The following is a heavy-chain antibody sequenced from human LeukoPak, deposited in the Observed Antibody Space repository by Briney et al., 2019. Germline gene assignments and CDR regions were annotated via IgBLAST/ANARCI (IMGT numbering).Heavy chain of an antibody. J-gene: IGHJ3*02. D-gene: IGHD2-15*01. CDR1: GGSISSYY. CDR3: ARDLPRSGLDAFDI. CDR2: IYYSGST. Sequence: PSETLSLTCTVSGGSISSYYWSWIRQPPGKGLEWIGYIYYSGSTSYNPSLKSRVTISVDTSKNQFSLKLSSVTAADTAVYYCARDLPRSGLDAFDIWGQGTMVTVSS. V-gene: IGHV4-59*01.